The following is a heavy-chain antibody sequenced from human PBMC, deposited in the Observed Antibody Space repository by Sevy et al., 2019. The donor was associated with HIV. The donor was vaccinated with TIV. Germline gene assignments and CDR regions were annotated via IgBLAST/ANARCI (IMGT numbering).Heavy chain of an antibody. V-gene: IGHV4-39*01. CDR2: IYYSGST. CDR3: PRHVPQPPVYYFDY. Sequence: SETLSLTCTVSGGSISSSSYYWGWIRQPPGKGLEWIGSIYYSGSTYYNPSLKSRVTISVDTSKNQFSLKLSSVTAADTAVYYCPRHVPQPPVYYFDYWGQGTLVTVSS. J-gene: IGHJ4*02. CDR1: GGSISSSSYY. D-gene: IGHD6-13*01.